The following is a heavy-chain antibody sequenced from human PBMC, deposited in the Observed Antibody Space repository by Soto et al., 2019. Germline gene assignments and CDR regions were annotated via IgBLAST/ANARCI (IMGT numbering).Heavy chain of an antibody. CDR3: ARGNFYYGLDV. CDR2: ISHSGGS. CDR1: GGSFTSNY. Sequence: ASETLSLTCAVYGGSFTSNYWSWIRQPPGKGLEWIGEISHSGGSSYNPSLKSRVTISVATSKNQFSLKLSSVTAADTAVYYCARGNFYYGLDVWGQGTTVTVSS. V-gene: IGHV4-34*01. J-gene: IGHJ6*02.